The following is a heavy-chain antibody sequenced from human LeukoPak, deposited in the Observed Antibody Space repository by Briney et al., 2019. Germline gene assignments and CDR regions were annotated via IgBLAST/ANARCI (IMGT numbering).Heavy chain of an antibody. Sequence: ASVKVSCKASGYTFTSYYMHWVRQAPGQGLEWMGIINPSGGSTSYAQKFQGRVTMTRDTSTSTVDMELSSLRSEDTAVYYCASFEDYSNKRYYYYGMDVWGQGTTVTVSS. J-gene: IGHJ6*02. CDR1: GYTFTSYY. CDR3: ASFEDYSNKRYYYYGMDV. CDR2: INPSGGST. V-gene: IGHV1-46*01. D-gene: IGHD4-11*01.